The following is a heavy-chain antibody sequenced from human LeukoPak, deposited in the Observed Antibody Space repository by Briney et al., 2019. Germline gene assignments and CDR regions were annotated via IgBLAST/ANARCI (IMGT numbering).Heavy chain of an antibody. J-gene: IGHJ4*02. D-gene: IGHD2-15*01. Sequence: GESVKISCKGSGYSFSNDWIGWVRQMPGKGLEWMGIIYPGDSDTRYSPSFQGQVTISADKSISTAYLQWSSLGASDTAMYYCARRGCNGGSCYAYWGQGTLVTVSS. V-gene: IGHV5-51*01. CDR3: ARRGCNGGSCYAY. CDR2: IYPGDSDT. CDR1: GYSFSNDW.